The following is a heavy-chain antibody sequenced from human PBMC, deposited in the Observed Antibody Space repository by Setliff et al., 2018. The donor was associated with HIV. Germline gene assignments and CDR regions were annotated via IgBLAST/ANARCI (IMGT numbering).Heavy chain of an antibody. D-gene: IGHD3-22*01. CDR1: GDSISTNSPY. CDR2: IFYSGFT. J-gene: IGHJ3*02. V-gene: IGHV4-39*01. CDR3: ARHWDYDRSSSYFRAFDI. Sequence: LSLTCTVSGDSISTNSPYWAWIRQPPGKGLEWIGTIFYSGFTYYNPSLKSRVSIAVDTSKNQISLRLSSVTVADTAVYYCARHWDYDRSSSYFRAFDIWGQGTMVTVSS.